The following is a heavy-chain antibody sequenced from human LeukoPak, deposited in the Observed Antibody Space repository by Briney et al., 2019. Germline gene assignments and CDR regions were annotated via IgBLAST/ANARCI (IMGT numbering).Heavy chain of an antibody. D-gene: IGHD4-17*01. Sequence: SETLSLTCTVAGGSISSYYWSWIRQPPGKGLERIGYIYYSGSTTYNPSLKSGVTISVDTSKTQYSLKLSSVTAANTAMYYCARGFAYGDTGSFDYWGQGTLVTVS. CDR2: IYYSGST. CDR3: ARGFAYGDTGSFDY. V-gene: IGHV4-59*01. J-gene: IGHJ4*02. CDR1: GGSISSYY.